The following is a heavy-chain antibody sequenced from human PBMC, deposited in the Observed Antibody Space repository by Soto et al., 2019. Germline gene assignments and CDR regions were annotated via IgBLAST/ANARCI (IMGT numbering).Heavy chain of an antibody. Sequence: GGSLRLSCAASGFTFSSYAMSWVRQAPGKGLEWVSAISGSGGSTYYADSVMGRFTISRDNSKNTLYLQMNSLRAEDTAVYYCAKWSGRLWGNYYYYMDVWGKGTTVTVSS. V-gene: IGHV3-23*01. J-gene: IGHJ6*03. CDR3: AKWSGRLWGNYYYYMDV. CDR1: GFTFSSYA. D-gene: IGHD3-16*01. CDR2: ISGSGGST.